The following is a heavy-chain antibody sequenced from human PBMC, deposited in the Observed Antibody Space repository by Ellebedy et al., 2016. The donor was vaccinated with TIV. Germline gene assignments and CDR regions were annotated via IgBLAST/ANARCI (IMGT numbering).Heavy chain of an antibody. V-gene: IGHV4-61*01. CDR3: ARENSGWYMDWFDP. CDR1: GGSVSSGSYH. J-gene: IGHJ5*02. Sequence: SETLSLXCAVSGGSVSSGSYHWAWIRQPPGKGLEWIGNILYSGSTNYSPSLRSRVTMSVDVSKNQFSLNLSSVTAADTAVYYCARENSGWYMDWFDPWGQGTLVTVSS. CDR2: ILYSGST. D-gene: IGHD6-19*01.